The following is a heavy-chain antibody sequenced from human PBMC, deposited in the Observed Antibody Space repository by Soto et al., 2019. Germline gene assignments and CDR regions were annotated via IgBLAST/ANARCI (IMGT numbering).Heavy chain of an antibody. CDR1: GFTFSTNA. CDR2: MSRSGGST. V-gene: IGHV3-23*01. CDR3: EKASPAITTGGATNYFDY. J-gene: IGHJ4*02. Sequence: PGGSLRLSCVVSGFTFSTNAMSWVRQAPRKGLEWVSGMSRSGGSTYYADSVKGRFTISRDNSKNTLYLQINSLRAEDTSVYYCEKASPAITTGGATNYFDYWGQGALVTASS. D-gene: IGHD3-16*01.